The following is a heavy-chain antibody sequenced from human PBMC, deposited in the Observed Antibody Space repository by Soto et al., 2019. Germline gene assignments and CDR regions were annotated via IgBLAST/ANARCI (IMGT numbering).Heavy chain of an antibody. CDR1: GGSISSYY. CDR2: IYYSGST. J-gene: IGHJ5*02. D-gene: IGHD3-22*01. CDR3: ARTYDSSGYQVWFDP. V-gene: IGHV4-59*01. Sequence: SETLSLTCTVSGGSISSYYWSWIRQPPGKGLEWIGYIYYSGSTNYNPSLKSRVTISVDTSKNQFSLKLSSVTAADTAVYYCARTYDSSGYQVWFDPWGQGTLVTVSS.